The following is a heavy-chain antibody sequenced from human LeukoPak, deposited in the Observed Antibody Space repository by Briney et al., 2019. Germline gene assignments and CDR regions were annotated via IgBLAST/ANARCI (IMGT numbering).Heavy chain of an antibody. J-gene: IGHJ6*02. CDR1: GYTFTSYA. Sequence: ASVKVSCKASGYTFTSYAMNWVRQAPGQGLEWMGWINTNTGNPTYAQGFTGRFVFSLDTSVSTAYLQISSLKAEDTAVYYCARHDILTGYYAPGDGMDVWGQGTTVTVSS. D-gene: IGHD3-9*01. V-gene: IGHV7-4-1*02. CDR3: ARHDILTGYYAPGDGMDV. CDR2: INTNTGNP.